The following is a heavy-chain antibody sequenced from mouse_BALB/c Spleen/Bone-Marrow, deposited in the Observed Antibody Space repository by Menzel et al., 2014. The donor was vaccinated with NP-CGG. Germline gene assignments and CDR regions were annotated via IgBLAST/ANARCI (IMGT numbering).Heavy chain of an antibody. V-gene: IGHV1-53*01. CDR1: GYTFTTYY. D-gene: IGHD2-3*01. CDR2: INPSNGGT. J-gene: IGHJ4*01. CDR3: TRDGHNYYAMDY. Sequence: QVHVKQSGTELVKPGASVKLSCKASGYTFTTYYIYWVKQRAGQGLEWIGEINPSNGGTNFNEKYKSKATLTVDKSSSTSCMQLSSLTSEDSAVYYCTRDGHNYYAMDYWGQGTSVTVSS.